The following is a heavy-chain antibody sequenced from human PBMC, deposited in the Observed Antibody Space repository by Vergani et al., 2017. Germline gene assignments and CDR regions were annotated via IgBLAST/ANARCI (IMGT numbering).Heavy chain of an antibody. CDR1: GGSISSSSYY. CDR3: ASYYYGAGMSKGWCDP. D-gene: IGHD3-10*01. Sequence: QLQLQESGPGLVKPSETLSLTCTVSGGSISSSSYYWGWIRQPPGKGLEWIGSIYYSGSTYYNPSPKSRVTISVDTSKNQFSLKLSSVTAADTAVYYCASYYYGAGMSKGWCDPWGQGTLVTVSS. J-gene: IGHJ5*02. CDR2: IYYSGST. V-gene: IGHV4-39*07.